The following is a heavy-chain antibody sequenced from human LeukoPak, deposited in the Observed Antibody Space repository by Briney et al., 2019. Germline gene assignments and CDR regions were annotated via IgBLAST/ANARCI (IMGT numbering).Heavy chain of an antibody. CDR3: ARRRWGVTKNSDAFDI. CDR1: GFIFCSLR. Sequence: GGSLTLSCGASGFIFCSLRVRWVRPARGEGLEWVANIKQTGSKNHYAAFAKGRCTNTRENAKNSLLLQINSRKAEDTAVYYCARRRWGVTKNSDAFDIWGQGTMVTVSS. J-gene: IGHJ3*02. V-gene: IGHV3-7*01. CDR2: IKQTGSKN. D-gene: IGHD2-8*01.